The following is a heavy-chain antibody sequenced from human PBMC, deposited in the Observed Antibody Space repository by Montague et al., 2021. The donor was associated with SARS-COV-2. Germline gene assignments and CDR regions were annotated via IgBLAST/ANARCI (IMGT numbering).Heavy chain of an antibody. V-gene: IGHV4-34*01. CDR1: GGSFSNYY. CDR2: VNQSGTT. Sequence: SETLSLTCAVSGGSFSNYYWSWIRQPPGKGLEWIGEVNQSGTTIYNPSVKSGVTISVDTSKNQFYLRLNSVTAADTAVYYCARGRRPVGVRGAGSAGRGFDIWGQGTLVTVSS. D-gene: IGHD1-26*01. J-gene: IGHJ3*02. CDR3: ARGRRPVGVRGAGSAGRGFDI.